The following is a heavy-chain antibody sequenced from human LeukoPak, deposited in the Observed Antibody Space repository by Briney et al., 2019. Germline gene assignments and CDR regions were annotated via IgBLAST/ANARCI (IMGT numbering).Heavy chain of an antibody. CDR2: IYYSGST. CDR1: GGSISSYY. CDR3: ARYSYGYEGYYYYYYMDV. V-gene: IGHV4-59*12. J-gene: IGHJ6*03. D-gene: IGHD5-18*01. Sequence: SETLSLTCTVSGGSISSYYWSWIRQPPGKGLEWIGYIYYSGSTNYNPSLKSRVTISVDTSKNQFSLKLSSVTAADTAVYYCARYSYGYEGYYYYYYMDVWGKGTTVTVSS.